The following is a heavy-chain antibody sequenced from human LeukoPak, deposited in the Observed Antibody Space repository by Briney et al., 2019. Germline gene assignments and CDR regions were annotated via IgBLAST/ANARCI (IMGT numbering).Heavy chain of an antibody. Sequence: GGSLRLSCAASGFTFSSYSMNWVRQAPGKGLEWVSSISSSSSYIYYADSVKGRFTISRDNAKNSLYLQMNSLRAEDTAVYYCGRPQSRTNYDFWSGYYHRGMDVWGQGTTVTVS. CDR3: GRPQSRTNYDFWSGYYHRGMDV. CDR1: GFTFSSYS. D-gene: IGHD3-3*01. CDR2: ISSSSSYI. V-gene: IGHV3-21*01. J-gene: IGHJ6*02.